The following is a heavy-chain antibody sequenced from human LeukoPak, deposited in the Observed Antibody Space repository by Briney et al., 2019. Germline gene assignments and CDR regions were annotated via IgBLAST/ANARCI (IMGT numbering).Heavy chain of an antibody. CDR1: GFTFSSYS. D-gene: IGHD3-22*01. J-gene: IGHJ4*02. CDR2: ISSSSSYI. V-gene: IGHV3-21*01. CDR3: ARAGANYYDSSGYYGY. Sequence: GGSLRLSCAASGFTFSSYSMNWVRQAPGKGLDWVSSISSSSSYIYYADSVKGRFTISRDNAKNSLYLRMNSLRAEDTAVYYCARAGANYYDSSGYYGYWGQGTLVTVSS.